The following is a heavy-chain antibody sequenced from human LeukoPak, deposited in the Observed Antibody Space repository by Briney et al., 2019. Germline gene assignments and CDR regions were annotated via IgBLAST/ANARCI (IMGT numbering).Heavy chain of an antibody. J-gene: IGHJ3*02. CDR2: ISGSGGST. CDR3: AKGGAYYYDSSGYFSI. Sequence: GGSLRLSCAASGFTFSSYAMSWVRQAPGKGLEWVSAISGSGGSTYYADSVKGRFTISRDNSKNTLYLQMNSLRAEDTAVYYCAKGGAYYYDSSGYFSIWGQGTMVTVSS. D-gene: IGHD3-22*01. CDR1: GFTFSSYA. V-gene: IGHV3-23*01.